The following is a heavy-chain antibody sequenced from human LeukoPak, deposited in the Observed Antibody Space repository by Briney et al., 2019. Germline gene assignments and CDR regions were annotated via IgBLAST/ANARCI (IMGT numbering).Heavy chain of an antibody. V-gene: IGHV1-2*02. D-gene: IGHD4-17*01. CDR2: INPNSGGQ. Sequence: ASLKVSCKASGYTFTDFYIHWVRQAPGQGLEWMGWINPNSGGQNNAQKFEGRVTMTRDTSISTAYMELSRLRSDDTAVYYCARSTGTTVAFSDYWGQGTLVTVSS. J-gene: IGHJ4*02. CDR3: ARSTGTTVAFSDY. CDR1: GYTFTDFY.